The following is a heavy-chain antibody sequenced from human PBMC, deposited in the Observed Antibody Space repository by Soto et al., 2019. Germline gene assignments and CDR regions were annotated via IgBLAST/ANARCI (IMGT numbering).Heavy chain of an antibody. V-gene: IGHV3-23*01. CDR3: AKDGNWLDVYFDV. J-gene: IGHJ4*02. D-gene: IGHD6-19*01. Sequence: GGSLRLSCVASGIEFSNYAMSWVRQAPGKGLEWDSISSASGRSRYHADSVKGRFTISRDNSKNTLYLHMTNLRAEDTAVYYCAKDGNWLDVYFDVWGQGTPVTVSS. CDR1: GIEFSNYA. CDR2: SSASGRSR.